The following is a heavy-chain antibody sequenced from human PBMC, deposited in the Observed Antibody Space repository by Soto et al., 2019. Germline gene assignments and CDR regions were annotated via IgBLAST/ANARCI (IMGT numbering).Heavy chain of an antibody. J-gene: IGHJ5*02. CDR2: SYYSGST. CDR1: GGSISSGGYY. CDR3: VRGRGLESMGHWFVT. V-gene: IGHV4-31*03. D-gene: IGHD3-3*01. Sequence: SETLSLTCTVSGGSISSGGYYWSWIRQHPGKGLEWIGYSYYSGSTYYNPSLKSRVTISLDTAKNQFSLKLNSVTAADTAIYYFVRGRGLESMGHWFVTWGQGTLVTVSS.